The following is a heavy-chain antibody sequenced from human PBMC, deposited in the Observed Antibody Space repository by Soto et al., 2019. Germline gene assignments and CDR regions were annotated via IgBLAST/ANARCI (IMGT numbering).Heavy chain of an antibody. J-gene: IGHJ6*02. V-gene: IGHV3-48*01. CDR1: GFAFNTYS. CDR3: ARTYYYDSGSQPWAYYYGMDV. CDR2: ISRSGNTI. D-gene: IGHD3-10*01. Sequence: EVQLVESGGGLVQPGGSLRLSCAASGFAFNTYSINWVRQAPGKGLEWVSYISRSGNTIYYADSVKGRFTISRDNAKNSLFLQMNSLRAEDTAVYYCARTYYYDSGSQPWAYYYGMDVWGQGTTVTVSS.